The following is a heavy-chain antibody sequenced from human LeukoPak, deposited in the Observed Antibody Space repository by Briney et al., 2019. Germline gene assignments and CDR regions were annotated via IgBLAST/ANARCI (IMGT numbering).Heavy chain of an antibody. CDR3: ASTGHDGIGYKVS. V-gene: IGHV4-4*02. D-gene: IGHD3-22*01. Sequence: PSGTLSLTCAVSGGSISSSNWWSWVRQPPGKGLEWIGEIYHSGSANYNPSLKSRVTISVDKSKNQFSLRLSSVTAADTAVYYCASTGHDGIGYKVSWGQGTLVTVSS. CDR2: IYHSGSA. CDR1: GGSISSSNW. J-gene: IGHJ5*02.